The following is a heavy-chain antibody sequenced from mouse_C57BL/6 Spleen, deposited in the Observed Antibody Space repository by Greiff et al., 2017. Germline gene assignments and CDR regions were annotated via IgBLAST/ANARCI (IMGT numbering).Heavy chain of an antibody. CDR2: IYPGSGNT. CDR3: ARWDYDGFDY. J-gene: IGHJ2*01. V-gene: IGHV1-76*01. CDR1: GYTFTDYY. D-gene: IGHD2-4*01. Sequence: VNVVESGAELVRPGASVKLSCKASGYTFTDYYINWVKQRPGQGLEWIARIYPGSGNTYYNEKFKGKATLTAEKSSSTAYMQLSSLTSEDSAVYFCARWDYDGFDYWGQGTTLTVSS.